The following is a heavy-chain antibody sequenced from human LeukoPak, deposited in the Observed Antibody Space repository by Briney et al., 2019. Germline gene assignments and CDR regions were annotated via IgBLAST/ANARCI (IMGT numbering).Heavy chain of an antibody. V-gene: IGHV1-8*01. Sequence: ASVEVSCKASGYTFTSYDINWVRQATGQGLEWMGWMNPNSGNTGYAQKFQGRVTMTRNTSISTAYMELSSLRSEDTAVYYCARGYSSGWYDGPYYYYGMDVWGQGTTVTVSS. J-gene: IGHJ6*02. D-gene: IGHD6-19*01. CDR3: ARGYSSGWYDGPYYYYGMDV. CDR1: GYTFTSYD. CDR2: MNPNSGNT.